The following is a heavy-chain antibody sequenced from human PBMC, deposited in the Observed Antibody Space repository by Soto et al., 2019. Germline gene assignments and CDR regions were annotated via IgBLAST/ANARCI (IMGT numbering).Heavy chain of an antibody. J-gene: IGHJ5*02. CDR2: IIPFLGRT. Sequence: QLHLVQSGAEVRKPGSSVKVSCKASGGTLSSYSVTWVRQAPGQGLEWMGRIIPFLGRTNYAQNFQGRVTFFAVLSPITSYVELSSRTSYDTAIYSWASTTGSPNSNWFDPWGQGNLVIVSS. V-gene: IGHV1-69*02. D-gene: IGHD1-1*01. CDR1: GGTLSSYS. CDR3: ASTTGSPNSNWFDP.